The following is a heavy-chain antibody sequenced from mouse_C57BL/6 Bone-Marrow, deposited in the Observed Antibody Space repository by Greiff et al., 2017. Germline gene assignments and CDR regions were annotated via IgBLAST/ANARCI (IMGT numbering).Heavy chain of an antibody. CDR3: ARMIAWFAY. V-gene: IGHV8-8*01. Sequence: QVQLKESGPGILQPSQPLSLTCSFSGFSLSTFGMGVGWLRQPSGKGLAWLAHIWWDDDKYSNPALNSRLTISKDTYKNQVFLKSANVDTADTATYYCARMIAWFAYWGQGTLVTVSA. CDR2: IWWDDDK. J-gene: IGHJ3*01. CDR1: GFSLSTFGMG.